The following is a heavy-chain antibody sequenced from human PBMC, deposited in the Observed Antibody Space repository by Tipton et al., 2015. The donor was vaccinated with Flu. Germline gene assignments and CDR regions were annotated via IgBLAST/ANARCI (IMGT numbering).Heavy chain of an antibody. J-gene: IGHJ4*02. CDR1: GDSVTSGYY. CDR3: ARHTGDSVRGVIDY. V-gene: IGHV4-38-2*02. D-gene: IGHD3-10*02. CDR2: IYHSGTT. Sequence: TLSLTCTVSGDSVTSGYYWGWIRQPPGKGLEWIGNIYHSGTTYYNPSLKSRLTISVDTSKNQFSLRLSSVTAADTAVYYCARHTGDSVRGVIDYWGQGTLVTVSS.